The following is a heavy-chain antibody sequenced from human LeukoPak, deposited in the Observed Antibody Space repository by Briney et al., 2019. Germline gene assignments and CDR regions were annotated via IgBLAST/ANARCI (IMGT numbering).Heavy chain of an antibody. Sequence: GGSLRLSCAASGFTFNNYAMYWVRQAPGKGLEWVALISYDGTNKYYADSVKGRLTISRDNSKSTLYVQMNSLRAEGTAVYYCARDYSSGSYPRIYFDYWGQGTLVTVSS. CDR3: ARDYSSGSYPRIYFDY. CDR2: ISYDGTNK. CDR1: GFTFNNYA. D-gene: IGHD3-10*01. V-gene: IGHV3-30*01. J-gene: IGHJ4*02.